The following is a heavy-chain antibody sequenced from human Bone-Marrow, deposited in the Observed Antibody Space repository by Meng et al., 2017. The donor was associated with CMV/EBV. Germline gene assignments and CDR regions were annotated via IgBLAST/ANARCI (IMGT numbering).Heavy chain of an antibody. J-gene: IGHJ5*02. CDR2: INHSGST. V-gene: IGHV4-39*07. CDR1: GGSISSSSYY. CDR3: ARFPTYCSSTSCYSWFDP. Sequence: GSLRLSCTVSGGSISSSSYYWSWIREPPGKGLEWIGEINHSGSTNYNPSLKSRVTISVDTSKNQFSLKLSSVTAADTAVYYCARFPTYCSSTSCYSWFDPWGQGNLVTVSS. D-gene: IGHD2-2*01.